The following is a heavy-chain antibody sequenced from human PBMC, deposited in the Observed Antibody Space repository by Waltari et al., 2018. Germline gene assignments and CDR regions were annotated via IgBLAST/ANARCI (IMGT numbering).Heavy chain of an antibody. CDR1: GFPSRCIA. J-gene: IGHJ4*02. V-gene: IGHV3-48*03. CDR2: ISSSSTI. CDR3: ARGMVGAAYFDC. D-gene: IGHD1-26*01. Sequence: EVQLVESGGGLVQPGGPLDSSWLPSGFPSRCIAINWFRQAPGKGLEWVSYISSSSTINYADSVKGRFTISRDSPKNSLYLQMNSLRAEDAAVYYCARGMVGAAYFDCWGQGALVSVSS.